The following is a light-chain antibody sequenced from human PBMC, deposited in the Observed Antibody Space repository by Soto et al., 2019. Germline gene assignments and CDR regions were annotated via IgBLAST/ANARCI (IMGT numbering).Light chain of an antibody. Sequence: EIVMTQSPATLSVSPGDRATLSCRASQSVKSSYLAWYQQKPGQPPRLLIYGASTRATGIPDRFIGSGSGTDFTLTISRMEPEDFAVFYCQQYGSSPLTFGGGTKVEIK. CDR2: GAS. J-gene: IGKJ4*01. V-gene: IGKV3-20*01. CDR1: QSVKSSY. CDR3: QQYGSSPLT.